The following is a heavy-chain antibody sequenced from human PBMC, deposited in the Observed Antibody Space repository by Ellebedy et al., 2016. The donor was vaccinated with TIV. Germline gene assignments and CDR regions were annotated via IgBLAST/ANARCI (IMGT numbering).Heavy chain of an antibody. Sequence: GESLKISXAASGFTFSSYAMSWVRQAPGKGLEWVSAISGSGGSTYYADSVKGRFTISRDNSKNTLYLQMNSLRAEDTAVYYCILGTRGYYYYMDVWGKGTTVTVSS. J-gene: IGHJ6*03. CDR3: ILGTRGYYYYMDV. CDR1: GFTFSSYA. CDR2: ISGSGGST. V-gene: IGHV3-23*01. D-gene: IGHD7-27*01.